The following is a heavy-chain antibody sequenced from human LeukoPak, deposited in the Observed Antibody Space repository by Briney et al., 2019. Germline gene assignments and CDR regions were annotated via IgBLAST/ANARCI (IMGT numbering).Heavy chain of an antibody. D-gene: IGHD2-15*01. J-gene: IGHJ5*02. CDR2: IYYSGGT. CDR3: ARHVYCSGGSCTSYNWFDP. V-gene: IGHV4-31*03. Sequence: SQTLSLTCTVSGGSISSGGYYWSWIRQHPGKGLEWIGYIYYSGGTYYNPSLKSRVTISVDTSKNQFSLKLSSVTAADTAVYHCARHVYCSGGSCTSYNWFDPWGQGTLVTVSS. CDR1: GGSISSGGYY.